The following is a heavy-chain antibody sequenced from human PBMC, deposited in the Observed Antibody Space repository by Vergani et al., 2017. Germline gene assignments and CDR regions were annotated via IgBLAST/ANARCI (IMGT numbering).Heavy chain of an antibody. D-gene: IGHD5-18*01. CDR1: GYTLTELS. Sequence: QVQLVQSGAEVKKPGASVKVSCKVSGYTLTELSMHWVRQAPGKGLEWMGGFDPEDGETIDAQKFQGRVTMTEDTSTDTAYMELSSLRSEDTAVYYCATVGYSYGPRSYWYFDLWGRGTLVTVSS. V-gene: IGHV1-24*01. CDR3: ATVGYSYGPRSYWYFDL. CDR2: FDPEDGET. J-gene: IGHJ2*01.